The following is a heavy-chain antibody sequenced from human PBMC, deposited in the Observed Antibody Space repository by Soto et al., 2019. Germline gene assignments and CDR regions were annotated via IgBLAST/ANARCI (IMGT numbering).Heavy chain of an antibody. D-gene: IGHD5-18*01. Sequence: GGSLRLSCSVSGVTLTDVWMNWVRQAPGKGPEWVGRIKSNTDGGTTDYAAPVKGRFTISRDDSENTLYLQMNSLKTEDTAVYYCSHGYYQYFNSWGQGTLVTVSS. CDR1: GVTLTDVW. CDR2: IKSNTDGGTT. J-gene: IGHJ4*02. CDR3: SHGYYQYFNS. V-gene: IGHV3-15*07.